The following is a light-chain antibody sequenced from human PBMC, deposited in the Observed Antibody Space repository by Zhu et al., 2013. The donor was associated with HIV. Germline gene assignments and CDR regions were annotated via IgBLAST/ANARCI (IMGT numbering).Light chain of an antibody. Sequence: MTQSPSTLSASVGDRVTLSCTASQSVDSDLAWYQQKPGQPPRLLIYGASTRSTGIPARFSGTGSGTEFTLTISSLQSEDFVVYYCQQYGSSPPTFGQGTKVEIK. J-gene: IGKJ1*01. CDR2: GAS. CDR3: QQYGSSPPT. CDR1: QSVDSD. V-gene: IGKV3-15*01.